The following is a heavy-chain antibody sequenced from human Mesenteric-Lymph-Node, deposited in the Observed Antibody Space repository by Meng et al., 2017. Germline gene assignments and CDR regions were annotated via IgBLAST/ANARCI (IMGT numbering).Heavy chain of an antibody. V-gene: IGHV3-7*01. CDR1: GFTFITSW. CDR3: ARGCGEALAVAGIIVDY. J-gene: IGHJ4*02. Sequence: GESLKISCATSGFTFITSWMSWVRQAPGKGLEWVANIKQDGSEKYYVDSVKGRFTISRDNAKNSLYLQMNSLRAEDTAVYYCARGCGEALAVAGIIVDYWGQGTLVTVSS. CDR2: IKQDGSEK. D-gene: IGHD6-19*01.